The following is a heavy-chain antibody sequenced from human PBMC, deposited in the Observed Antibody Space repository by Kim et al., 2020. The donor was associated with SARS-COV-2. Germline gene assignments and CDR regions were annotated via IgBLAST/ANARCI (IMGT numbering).Heavy chain of an antibody. Sequence: GGSLRLSCVASGFTFGSCWMTWVRRAPGKGLEWVANINQDGNEKSYVYAVRGRFTISRDNANNSVYLQMNSLRAEDTAVYYCAREGYYASSTLFDCWGQGTLVTVSA. CDR3: AREGYYASSTLFDC. D-gene: IGHD3-22*01. V-gene: IGHV3-7*03. CDR2: INQDGNEK. J-gene: IGHJ4*02. CDR1: GFTFGSCW.